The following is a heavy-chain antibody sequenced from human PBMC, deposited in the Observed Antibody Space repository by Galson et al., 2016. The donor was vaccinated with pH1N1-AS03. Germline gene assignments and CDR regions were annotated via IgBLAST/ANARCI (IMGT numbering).Heavy chain of an antibody. D-gene: IGHD3-22*01. J-gene: IGHJ4*02. CDR3: ARSHPAFDSSGYYYDY. Sequence: SVKVSCKASGYTFTGYYMHWVRQAPGQGLEWMGWINPNSGGTNYAQKFQGRVTMTRDTSISTAYMELIRLRSGNTAVYYCARSHPAFDSSGYYYDYWGQGTLVTVSS. CDR1: GYTFTGYY. V-gene: IGHV1-2*02. CDR2: INPNSGGT.